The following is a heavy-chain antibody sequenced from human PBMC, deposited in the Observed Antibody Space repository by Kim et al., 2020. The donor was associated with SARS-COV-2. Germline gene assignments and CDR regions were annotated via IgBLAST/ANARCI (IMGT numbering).Heavy chain of an antibody. CDR2: IYYSGST. Sequence: SETLSLTCTVSGGSISSGGYYWSWIRQHPGKGLEWIGYIYYSGSTYYNPSLKSRVTISVETSKNQFSLKLSSVTAADTAVYYCARALGVTIFGVSIINWFDPWGQGTLVTVSS. D-gene: IGHD3-3*01. CDR1: GGSISSGGYY. J-gene: IGHJ5*02. CDR3: ARALGVTIFGVSIINWFDP. V-gene: IGHV4-31*03.